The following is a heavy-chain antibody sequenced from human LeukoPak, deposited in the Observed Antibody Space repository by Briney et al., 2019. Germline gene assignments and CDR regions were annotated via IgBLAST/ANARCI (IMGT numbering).Heavy chain of an antibody. D-gene: IGHD2-21*02. CDR2: IIPIFGTA. V-gene: IGHV1-69*13. CDR1: GGTFSSYA. Sequence: GASVKVSCKASGGTFSSYAISWVRQAPGQGLEWMGGIIPIFGTANYAQKFQGRVTITADESTSTAYMELSSLRSEDTAVYYCAADAQGVVTATTYYYYGMDVWGQGTTVTVSS. J-gene: IGHJ6*02. CDR3: AADAQGVVTATTYYYYGMDV.